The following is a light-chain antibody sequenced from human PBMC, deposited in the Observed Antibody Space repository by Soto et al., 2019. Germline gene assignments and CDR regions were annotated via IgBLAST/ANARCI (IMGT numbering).Light chain of an antibody. V-gene: IGLV2-14*01. Sequence: QSLLTQPASVSGSPGQSITISCTGTSSDIGSYNYVSWYQQHPGKAPKVMIYEVGNRPSGVSNRFSGSKSGNTASLTISGLQAEDEADYYCSSYISSTAPVVFGGGTKLTVL. J-gene: IGLJ2*01. CDR2: EVG. CDR1: SSDIGSYNY. CDR3: SSYISSTAPVV.